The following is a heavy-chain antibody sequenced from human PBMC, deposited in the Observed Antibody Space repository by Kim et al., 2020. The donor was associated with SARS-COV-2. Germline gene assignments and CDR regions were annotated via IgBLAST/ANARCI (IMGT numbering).Heavy chain of an antibody. CDR3: ARDQSIYDFWSGSGSYGMDV. V-gene: IGHV3-48*02. D-gene: IGHD3-3*01. J-gene: IGHJ6*02. Sequence: RFTISRDNAKNSLYLQMNSLRDEDTAVYYCARDQSIYDFWSGSGSYGMDVWGQGTTVTVSS.